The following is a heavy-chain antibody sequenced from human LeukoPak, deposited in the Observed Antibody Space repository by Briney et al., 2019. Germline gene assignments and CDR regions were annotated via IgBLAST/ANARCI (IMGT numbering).Heavy chain of an antibody. D-gene: IGHD4-11*01. CDR2: FDPEDGET. J-gene: IGHJ4*02. V-gene: IGHV1-24*01. CDR3: ARGVTTVTLLDY. Sequence: ASVKVSCKVSGYTLTELSMHWVRQAPGKGLEWMGGFDPEDGETIYAQKFQGRVTMTEDTSTDTAYMELSSLRSEDTAVYYCARGVTTVTLLDYWGQGTLVTVSS. CDR1: GYTLTELS.